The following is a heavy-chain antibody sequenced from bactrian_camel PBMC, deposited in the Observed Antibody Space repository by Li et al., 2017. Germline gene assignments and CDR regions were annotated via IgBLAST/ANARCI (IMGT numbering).Heavy chain of an antibody. CDR2: ISRGGSVT. J-gene: IGHJ4*01. Sequence: HVQLVESGGGSVQAGGSLRLSCAVSRGTYSGYCMGWLRQAPGKEREEVATISRGGSVTWYGDSVKGRFTISEDNTKNTLDLQMNSLKPEDTAMYYCAMDRDCSSGFWEDYNARGQGTQVTVSS. CDR1: RGTYSGYC. CDR3: AMDRDCSSGFWEDYNA. D-gene: IGHD2*01. V-gene: IGHV3S57*01.